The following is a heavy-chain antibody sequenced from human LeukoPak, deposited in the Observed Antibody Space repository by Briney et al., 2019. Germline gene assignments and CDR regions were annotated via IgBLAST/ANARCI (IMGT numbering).Heavy chain of an antibody. J-gene: IGHJ4*02. CDR1: GFTFSNYA. D-gene: IGHD5-18*01. CDR3: TKDHYSFPDY. CDR2: ISGSGISA. V-gene: IGHV3-23*01. Sequence: GGSLRLSCAASGFTFSNYAMSWVRQAPGKGLEWVSAISGSGISAYYADSVKGRFTISRDNSKNTLYLQMNNLRAEDTAVYYCTKDHYSFPDYWGQGTLVTVSS.